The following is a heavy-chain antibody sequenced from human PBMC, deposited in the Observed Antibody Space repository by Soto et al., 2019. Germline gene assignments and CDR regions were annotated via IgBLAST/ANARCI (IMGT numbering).Heavy chain of an antibody. CDR3: ARYSRGGSCYPAFDV. D-gene: IGHD2-15*01. CDR1: GVSITRDE. J-gene: IGHJ3*01. CDR2: IYYTGST. V-gene: IGHV4-59*01. Sequence: EAFRLPSSVSGVSITRDEWSWFRLSPGKGLEWIGYIYYTGSTDYNPSLKSRITISLDTSKSQFSLKMRSVTAADTAVYYCARYSRGGSCYPAFDVWGQGRMVTVS.